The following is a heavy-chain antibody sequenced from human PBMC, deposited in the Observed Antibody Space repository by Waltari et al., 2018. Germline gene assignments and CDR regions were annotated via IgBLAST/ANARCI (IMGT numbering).Heavy chain of an antibody. CDR1: GGSFSGYY. CDR2: INHSGST. CDR3: ARGGGGSYYAY. V-gene: IGHV4-34*01. D-gene: IGHD1-26*01. Sequence: QVQLQQWGAGLLKPSETLSLTCAVYGGSFSGYYWSWIRQPPGKGLEWIGEINHSGSTNYNPSLKSRVTISVDTSKNQFSLKLSSVTAADTAVYYCARGGGGSYYAYWGQGTLVTVSS. J-gene: IGHJ4*02.